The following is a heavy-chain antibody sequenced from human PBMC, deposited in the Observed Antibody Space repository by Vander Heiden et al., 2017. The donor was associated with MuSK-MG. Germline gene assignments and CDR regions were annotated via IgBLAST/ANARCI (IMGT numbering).Heavy chain of an antibody. CDR1: GGSISSYY. J-gene: IGHJ6*02. D-gene: IGHD1-26*01. Sequence: QVQLQESGPGLVKPSETLSLTCTVSGGSISSYYWSWIRQPPGKGLEWIGYIYYSGSTNYNPSLKRRVTISVDTSKNQFSLKLSSVTAADPAVYYCARHMYSGSEKGYYYYGMDVWGQGPTVTVSS. V-gene: IGHV4-59*08. CDR2: IYYSGST. CDR3: ARHMYSGSEKGYYYYGMDV.